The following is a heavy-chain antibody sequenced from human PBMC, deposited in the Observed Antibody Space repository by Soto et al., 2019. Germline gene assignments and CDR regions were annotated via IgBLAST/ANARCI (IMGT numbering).Heavy chain of an antibody. J-gene: IGHJ1*01. Sequence: SETLSLTCTVSGGSITSTSYYWGWIRQPPGKGLEWIGSILFGGTTTYNPSLQSRVSISLDTSKNEVSLKLTSVTAADTAVYFCVRLGAYYQAMDSWGQGTLVTVSS. V-gene: IGHV4-39*07. D-gene: IGHD3-22*01. CDR1: GGSITSTSYY. CDR3: VRLGAYYQAMDS. CDR2: ILFGGTT.